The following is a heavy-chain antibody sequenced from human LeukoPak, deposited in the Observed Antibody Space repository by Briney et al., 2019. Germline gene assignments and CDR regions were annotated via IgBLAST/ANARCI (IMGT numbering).Heavy chain of an antibody. Sequence: GGSLRLSCAASGFTFRSYSMNWVRQAPGKGLEWVSYISRSNTIYYADSVKGRFTVSRDNAKDSLFLQMNSLRAEDTAVYYCARVGYYDFWSGLIPHTYYMDVWGKGTTVTVSS. J-gene: IGHJ6*03. V-gene: IGHV3-48*01. CDR2: ISRSNTI. CDR3: ARVGYYDFWSGLIPHTYYMDV. CDR1: GFTFRSYS. D-gene: IGHD3-3*01.